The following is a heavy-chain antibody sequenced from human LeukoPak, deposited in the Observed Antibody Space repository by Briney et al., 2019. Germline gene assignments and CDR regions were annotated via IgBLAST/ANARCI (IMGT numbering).Heavy chain of an antibody. V-gene: IGHV1-69*13. D-gene: IGHD3-22*01. Sequence: SVKVSCKASGGTFSSYAISWVRQAPGQGLEWMGGIIPIFGTANYAQKFQGRVTITADESTSTAYMELSSLRSEDTAVYYCARALHPPYYYDSSGYYHWFDSWGQGTLVTVSS. CDR1: GGTFSSYA. CDR3: ARALHPPYYYDSSGYYHWFDS. CDR2: IIPIFGTA. J-gene: IGHJ5*01.